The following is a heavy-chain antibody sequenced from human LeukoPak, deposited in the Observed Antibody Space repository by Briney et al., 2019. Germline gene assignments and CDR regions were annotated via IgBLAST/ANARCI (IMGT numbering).Heavy chain of an antibody. CDR1: VGSFSGYY. CDR2: INHSGST. CDR3: ARGVLARWLQLVGDYFDY. V-gene: IGHV4-34*01. J-gene: IGHJ4*02. D-gene: IGHD5-24*01. Sequence: SETLSLTCAVYVGSFSGYYWSWIRQPPGKGLEGIGEINHSGSTNYNPSLKSRVTISVDTSKNQFSLKLSSVTAADTAVYYCARGVLARWLQLVGDYFDYWGQGTLVTVSS.